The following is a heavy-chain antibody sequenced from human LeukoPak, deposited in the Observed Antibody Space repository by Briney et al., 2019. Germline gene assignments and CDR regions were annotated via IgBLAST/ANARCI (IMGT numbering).Heavy chain of an antibody. CDR1: GFTFSNYN. J-gene: IGHJ3*02. Sequence: PGGSLRLSCAASGFTFSNYNINWVRQAPGKGLEWVSSINSGSSSMYYAGSVRGRFTISRDNAKNSLFLQMNRLRAEDTAVYYCAREKKRITTFGVVVQFHDAFDIWGQGTMVTVSS. V-gene: IGHV3-21*06. CDR2: INSGSSSM. D-gene: IGHD3-3*01. CDR3: AREKKRITTFGVVVQFHDAFDI.